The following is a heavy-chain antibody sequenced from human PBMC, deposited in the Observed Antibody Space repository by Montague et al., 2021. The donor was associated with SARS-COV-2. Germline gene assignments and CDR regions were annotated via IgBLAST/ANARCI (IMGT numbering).Heavy chain of an antibody. D-gene: IGHD3-10*01. V-gene: IGHV4-34*01. Sequence: SETLSLTCAVHGGSFSTYSWNWIRQPPGKGLEWIGEIHHGGSTNYNPSLKSRVTISADTSKNQFSLKLTSVAAADTAVYYCARLGDGVVPSPILGVGPYYSSYYRDVGGKGTPVTVSS. CDR1: GGSFSTYS. CDR3: ARLGDGVVPSPILGVGPYYSSYYRDV. J-gene: IGHJ6*03. CDR2: IHHGGST.